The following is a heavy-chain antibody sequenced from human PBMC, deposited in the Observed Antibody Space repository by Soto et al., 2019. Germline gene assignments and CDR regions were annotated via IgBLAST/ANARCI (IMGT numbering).Heavy chain of an antibody. J-gene: IGHJ6*02. Sequence: EVQLVESGGGLVQPGGSLRLSCAASGFTFSGYWMHWVRQAPGTGLVWVSRLNSDGSSGYYGDSMKGRFTISRDNAKNTLYLQMNSLRDEDTAVYYCARGLKNYYGMDVWGQGTTVTVSS. V-gene: IGHV3-74*01. D-gene: IGHD3-16*01. CDR2: LNSDGSSG. CDR1: GFTFSGYW. CDR3: ARGLKNYYGMDV.